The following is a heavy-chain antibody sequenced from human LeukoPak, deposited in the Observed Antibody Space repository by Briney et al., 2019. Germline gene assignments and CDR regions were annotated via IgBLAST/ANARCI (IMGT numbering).Heavy chain of an antibody. Sequence: SETLSLTCTVSGGSISDYYWSWIRQPPGKGLEWIGYIYYSGSTNYNPSLQSRVTISVDTSKNQFSLRLSSVTAADTAVYYCARRGTAVTRDAFDIWGQGTMVTVSS. J-gene: IGHJ3*02. CDR1: GGSISDYY. CDR2: IYYSGST. D-gene: IGHD4-23*01. V-gene: IGHV4-59*08. CDR3: ARRGTAVTRDAFDI.